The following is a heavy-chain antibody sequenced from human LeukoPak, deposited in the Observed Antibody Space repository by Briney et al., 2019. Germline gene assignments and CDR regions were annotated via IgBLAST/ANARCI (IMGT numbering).Heavy chain of an antibody. V-gene: IGHV3-74*01. D-gene: IGHD2-2*02. J-gene: IGHJ6*02. CDR3: ARYCSSTSCYTGPYYYYGMDV. CDR2: INSDGSRT. Sequence: GGSLRLSCAASGFTFSSYWMHWVRQAPGKGMVWVSRINSDGSRTIYADSVKGRFSISREDAKSTLYLQMNSLRAEGAAVYYCARYCSSTSCYTGPYYYYGMDVWGQGTTVTVSS. CDR1: GFTFSSYW.